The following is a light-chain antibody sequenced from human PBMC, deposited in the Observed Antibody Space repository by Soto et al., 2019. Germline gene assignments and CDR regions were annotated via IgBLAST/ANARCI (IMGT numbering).Light chain of an antibody. V-gene: IGKV3-11*01. CDR2: AAS. J-gene: IGKJ1*01. CDR1: RSISRD. CDR3: QKRSNWWT. Sequence: TQSPSALSSSVGERANLSCRASRSISRDLTWYQRKPGEAPSLLIYAASRLATGVPSRFSGGGCGTDFPLTVSLQAHEYAVVYCRQKRSNWWTFGQGTKVDIK.